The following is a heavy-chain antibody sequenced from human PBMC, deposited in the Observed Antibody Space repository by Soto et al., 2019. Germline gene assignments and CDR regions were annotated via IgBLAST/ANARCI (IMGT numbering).Heavy chain of an antibody. Sequence: QVQLVQSGAEVKKPGASVKVSCKASGYTFTSYYMHWVRQAPGQGLEWMGIINPSGGSTSYAQKFQGRVPMTRDTSTSTVYMELSSLRSEDTAVYYCATPPSYSSSWYEGDYWGQGTLVTVSS. J-gene: IGHJ4*02. CDR2: INPSGGST. CDR1: GYTFTSYY. V-gene: IGHV1-46*03. D-gene: IGHD6-13*01. CDR3: ATPPSYSSSWYEGDY.